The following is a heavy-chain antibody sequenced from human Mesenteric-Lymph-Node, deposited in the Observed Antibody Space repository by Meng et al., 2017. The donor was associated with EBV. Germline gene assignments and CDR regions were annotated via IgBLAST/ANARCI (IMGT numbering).Heavy chain of an antibody. V-gene: IGHV4-31*03. D-gene: IGHD4-17*01. CDR1: GGSISSGGYY. CDR3: AGHDFGDYAFDY. J-gene: IGHJ4*02. CDR2: IYYSGST. Sequence: QVLLQESGPGLVKPSQPLSLTCTVSGGSISSGGYYWSWIRQHPGKGLEWIGYIYYSGSTYYNPSLKSRVTISVDTSKNQFSLKLSSVTAADTAVYYCAGHDFGDYAFDYWGQGTLVTVSS.